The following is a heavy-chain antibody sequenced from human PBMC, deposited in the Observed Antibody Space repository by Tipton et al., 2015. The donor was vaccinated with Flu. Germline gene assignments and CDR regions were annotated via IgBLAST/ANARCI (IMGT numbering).Heavy chain of an antibody. D-gene: IGHD2-15*01. CDR2: ISESGAYT. J-gene: IGHJ6*02. CDR1: GFTFSNNA. Sequence: AASGFTFSNNAMGWVRQAPGKGLEWVSDISESGAYTKYADSVKGRFTISRDNAKNSLYLQMKSLRAEDTAVYYCATFRGSTFDTYVMDAWGQGTAVIVSS. CDR3: ATFRGSTFDTYVMDA. V-gene: IGHV3-23*01.